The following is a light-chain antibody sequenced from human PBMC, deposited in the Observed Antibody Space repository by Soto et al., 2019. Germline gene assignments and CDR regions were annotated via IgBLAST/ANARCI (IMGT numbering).Light chain of an antibody. Sequence: DIQMTQSPSSVSASVGDRVTITCRASQGLGVWLGWYQQKPGKAPQLLIFGAAGLQTGVPSRFSGRGSGTDFALTISSLQPEDFATYYCQQAYSFPLTFGGETKVEIK. J-gene: IGKJ4*01. V-gene: IGKV1-12*01. CDR3: QQAYSFPLT. CDR2: GAA. CDR1: QGLGVW.